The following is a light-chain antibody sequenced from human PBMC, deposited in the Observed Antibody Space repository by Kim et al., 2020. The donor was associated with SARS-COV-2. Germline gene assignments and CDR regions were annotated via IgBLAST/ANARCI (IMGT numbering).Light chain of an antibody. CDR2: AAS. CDR1: EGIDKD. CDR3: LQHNSYPIT. Sequence: ASVGDRVTITCRASEGIDKDLAWYQQKPGSAPKRLIYAASTLQSGVPSRFSGSGSWTEFTLSISSMQPEDFATYYCLQHNSYPITFGGGTKVDIK. J-gene: IGKJ4*01. V-gene: IGKV1-17*01.